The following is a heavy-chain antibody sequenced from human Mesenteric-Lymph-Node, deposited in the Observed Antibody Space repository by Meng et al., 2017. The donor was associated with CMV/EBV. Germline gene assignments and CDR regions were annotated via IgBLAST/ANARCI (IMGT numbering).Heavy chain of an antibody. Sequence: SETLSLTCTVSGGSISSYYWSWIRQPPGKGLEWIGYIYYSGSPNYNPSLKSRVTIPVDTSKNQFSLKLSAVTAADTAEYCCAKGVSYYCYGMDVWGQGTAVTVSS. J-gene: IGHJ6*02. V-gene: IGHV4-59*01. CDR1: GGSISSYY. D-gene: IGHD2-21*01. CDR2: IYYSGSP. CDR3: AKGVSYYCYGMDV.